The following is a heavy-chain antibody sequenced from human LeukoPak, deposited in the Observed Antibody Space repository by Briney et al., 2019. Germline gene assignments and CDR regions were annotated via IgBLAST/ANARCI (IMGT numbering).Heavy chain of an antibody. J-gene: IGHJ4*02. D-gene: IGHD3-22*01. V-gene: IGHV4-39*01. CDR2: IYYSGST. CDR1: GFTFSSYA. CDR3: ARGRITMIVVVITAGEVDY. Sequence: SGGSLRLSCAASGFTFSSYAMSWVRQPPGKGLEWIGSIYYSGSTYYNPSLKSRVTISVDTSKNQFSLKLSSVTAADTAVYYCARGRITMIVVVITAGEVDYWGQGTLVTVSS.